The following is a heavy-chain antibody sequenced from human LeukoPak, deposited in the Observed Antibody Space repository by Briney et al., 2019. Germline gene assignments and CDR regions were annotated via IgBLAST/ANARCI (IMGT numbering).Heavy chain of an antibody. CDR2: MNPNSGAT. CDR1: GYTFTSYD. J-gene: IGHJ4*02. V-gene: IGHV1-8*01. D-gene: IGHD3-22*01. Sequence: ASVKVSCKASGYTFTSYDFNWLRQATGQGPEWMGWMNPNSGATGYAQKFQGRVTMTRDTSTSTLYMELSSLRSEDTAVYYCARAYYYDSSGYYYPDDYWGQGTLVTVSS. CDR3: ARAYYYDSSGYYYPDDY.